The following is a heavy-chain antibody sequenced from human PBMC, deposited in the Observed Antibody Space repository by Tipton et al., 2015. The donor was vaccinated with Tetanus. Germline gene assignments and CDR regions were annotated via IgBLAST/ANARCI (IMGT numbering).Heavy chain of an antibody. CDR2: IYPGDSDT. Sequence: VQLVQSGPEVKKPGESLKISCKGSGYSFTTYWIGWVRQMPGKGLEWMGTIYPGDSDTTYSPSFKGQVIISVDKSITTAYLHWSSLRASDTAMYYCARRRRDGYDMDVFDIWGQGTMVTVSS. J-gene: IGHJ3*02. CDR1: GYSFTTYW. V-gene: IGHV5-51*01. D-gene: IGHD5-24*01. CDR3: ARRRRDGYDMDVFDI.